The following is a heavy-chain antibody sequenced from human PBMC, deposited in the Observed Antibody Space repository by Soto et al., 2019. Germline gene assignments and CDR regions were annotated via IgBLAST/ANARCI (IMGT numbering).Heavy chain of an antibody. V-gene: IGHV4-31*03. CDR1: GGSISSGGYY. J-gene: IGHJ4*02. CDR2: IYYSGST. D-gene: IGHD3-22*01. CDR3: AREAGSGFTYYFDY. Sequence: KPSETLSLTCTVSGGSISSGGYYWSWIRQHPGKGLEWIGYIYYSGSTYYNPSLKSRVTISVDTSKNQFSLKLSSVTAADTAVYYCAREAGSGFTYYFDYWGQGTLVTVSS.